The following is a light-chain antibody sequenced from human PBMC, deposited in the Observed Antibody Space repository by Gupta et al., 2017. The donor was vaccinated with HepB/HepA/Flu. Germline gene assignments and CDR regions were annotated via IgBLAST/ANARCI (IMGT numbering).Light chain of an antibody. CDR3: QQYYGWPPRLT. V-gene: IGKV3-15*01. Sequence: ILLPLSPAPLSASPGERATLSCRASQTVSNNLAWYQQKPGQAPRLLIYASSTRATGIPARFSGGGSGTEFTLTISSLQSEDFAVYYCQQYYGWPPRLTFGGGTKVDIK. CDR2: ASS. CDR1: QTVSNN. J-gene: IGKJ4*01.